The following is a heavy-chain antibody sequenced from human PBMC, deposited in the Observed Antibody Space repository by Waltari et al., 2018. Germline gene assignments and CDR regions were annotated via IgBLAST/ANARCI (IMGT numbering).Heavy chain of an antibody. V-gene: IGHV1-3*01. CDR2: INAGNGNT. D-gene: IGHD6-13*01. J-gene: IGHJ4*02. CDR1: GYTFTSYA. Sequence: QVQLVQSGAEVKKPGASVKVSCKASGYTFTSYAMHWVRQAPGQRLEWMGWINAGNGNTKYSQKFQGRVSITRDTSASTAYRELSSLRSEDTAGYYCARDEGSSWFYFDYWGQGTLVTVSS. CDR3: ARDEGSSWFYFDY.